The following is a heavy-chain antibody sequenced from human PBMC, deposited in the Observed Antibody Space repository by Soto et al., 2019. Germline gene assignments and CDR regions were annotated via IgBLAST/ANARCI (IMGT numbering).Heavy chain of an antibody. CDR3: ASLYYDFWSGYYTE. Sequence: SETLSLTCTVSGGSISSYYWSWIRQPPGKGLEWIGYIYYSGSTNYNPSLKSRVTISVDTSKNQFSLKLSSVTAADTAVYYCASLYYDFWSGYYTEWGQGTLVTVSS. CDR2: IYYSGST. D-gene: IGHD3-3*01. J-gene: IGHJ4*02. CDR1: GGSISSYY. V-gene: IGHV4-59*12.